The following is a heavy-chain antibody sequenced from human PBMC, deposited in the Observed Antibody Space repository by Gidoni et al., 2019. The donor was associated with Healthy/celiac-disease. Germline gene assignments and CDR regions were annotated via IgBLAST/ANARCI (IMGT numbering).Heavy chain of an antibody. D-gene: IGHD2-15*01. CDR3: ARDIVVVVAARGVNWFDP. CDR2: INPNSGGT. CDR1: GYTFTGSY. V-gene: IGHV1-2*02. Sequence: QVQLVQSGAEVKKPGASVKVSCKASGYTFTGSYLHWVRQAPGHGLAWMGWINPNSGGTNYAQKFQGRVTMTRDTSISTAYMELSRLRSDDTAVYYCARDIVVVVAARGVNWFDPWGQGTLVTVSS. J-gene: IGHJ5*02.